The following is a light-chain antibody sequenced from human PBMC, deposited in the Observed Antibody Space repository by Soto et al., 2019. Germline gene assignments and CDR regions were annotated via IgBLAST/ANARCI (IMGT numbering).Light chain of an antibody. CDR3: QHYDSSLRT. CDR2: GAS. V-gene: IGKV3-20*01. Sequence: EIVLTKSPGTPSLSPGERATLSCRASQTISSSHLAWYQQKPGQAPRLLIYGASSRATDIPDRFSGSGSGADFTLTISRLKPEDFAVYYCQHYDSSLRTFGPGTKVEIK. CDR1: QTISSSH. J-gene: IGKJ1*01.